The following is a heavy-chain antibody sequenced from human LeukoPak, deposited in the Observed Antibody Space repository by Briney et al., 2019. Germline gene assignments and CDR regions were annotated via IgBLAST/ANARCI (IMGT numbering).Heavy chain of an antibody. CDR2: ISPTGSTT. CDR1: GFSFSGHW. Sequence: GGSLRLSCTASGFSFSGHWMHWARQLPGKGLVWVSRISPTGSTTSYADSVKGRFTISRDNAKNSLYLQMNSLRAEDTAVYYCARESLGSNDAFDIWGQGTMVTVSS. CDR3: ARESLGSNDAFDI. V-gene: IGHV3-74*01. D-gene: IGHD3-10*01. J-gene: IGHJ3*02.